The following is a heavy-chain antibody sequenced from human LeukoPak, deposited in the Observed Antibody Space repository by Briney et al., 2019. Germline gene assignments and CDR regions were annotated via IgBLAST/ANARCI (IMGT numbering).Heavy chain of an antibody. CDR3: ARDSEMATIN. CDR1: GGSFSGYY. V-gene: IGHV4-31*11. D-gene: IGHD5-24*01. CDR2: IYYSGST. Sequence: PSETLSLTCAVYGGSFSGYYWSWIRQHPGKGLEWIGYIYYSGSTYYNPSLKSRVTISVDTSKNQFSLKLSSVTAADTAVYCCARDSEMATINWGQGTLVTVSS. J-gene: IGHJ4*02.